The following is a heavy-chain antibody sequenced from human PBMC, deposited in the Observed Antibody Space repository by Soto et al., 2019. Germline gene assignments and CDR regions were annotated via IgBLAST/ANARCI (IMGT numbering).Heavy chain of an antibody. CDR1: GFSLSTSGVG. D-gene: IGHD3-3*01. V-gene: IGHV2-5*01. CDR3: ARISLSTIFGVVINFDY. J-gene: IGHJ4*02. CDR2: IYWNDDK. Sequence: SGPTLVKPTQTLTLTCTFSGFSLSTSGVGVGWIRQPPGKALEWLALIYWNDDKRYSPSLKSRLTITKDTSKNQVVLTMTNMDPVDTATYYCARISLSTIFGVVINFDYWGQGTLVTVSS.